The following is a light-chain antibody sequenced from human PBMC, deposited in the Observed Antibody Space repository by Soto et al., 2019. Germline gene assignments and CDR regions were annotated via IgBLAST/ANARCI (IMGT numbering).Light chain of an antibody. Sequence: EIVMTQSPATLSVSPGERATLSCRASQSVSSNLAWYQQKPAPAPRPLSNGASTRATGIPARFRGGGSGTEFTLTISGLQSKDFAVYYCQQYNKWPPWTFGQGTKVEIK. CDR1: QSVSSN. V-gene: IGKV3-15*01. CDR3: QQYNKWPPWT. J-gene: IGKJ1*01. CDR2: GAS.